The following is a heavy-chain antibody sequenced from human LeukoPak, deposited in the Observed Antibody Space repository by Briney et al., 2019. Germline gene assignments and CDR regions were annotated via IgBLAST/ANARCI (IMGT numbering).Heavy chain of an antibody. CDR1: GFTFSTYG. CDR3: ARAVAAPHYFDY. J-gene: IGHJ4*02. D-gene: IGHD6-19*01. V-gene: IGHV3-23*01. Sequence: PGGSLRLSCAASGFTFSTYGMSWVRQAPGKGLEWVSAISSSGGSTYYADSVKGRFTISRDNAKNSLYLQMNSLRAEDTAVYYCARAVAAPHYFDYWGQGTLVTASS. CDR2: ISSSGGST.